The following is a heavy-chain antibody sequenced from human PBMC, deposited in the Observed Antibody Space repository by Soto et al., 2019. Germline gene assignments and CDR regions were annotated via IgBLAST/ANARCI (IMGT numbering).Heavy chain of an antibody. J-gene: IGHJ4*02. CDR3: ARGPIRDYYDSSGYYGIDY. CDR2: IYYSGST. Sequence: SETLSLTCTVSGGSISSYYWSWIRQPPGKGLEWIVYIYYSGSTNYNPSLKSRVTISADTSKNQFSLKLSSVTAADTAVYYCARGPIRDYYDSSGYYGIDYWGQGTLVTVSS. D-gene: IGHD3-22*01. CDR1: GGSISSYY. V-gene: IGHV4-59*01.